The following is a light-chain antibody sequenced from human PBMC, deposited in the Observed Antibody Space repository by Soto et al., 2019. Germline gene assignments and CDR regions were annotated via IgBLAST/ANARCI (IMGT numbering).Light chain of an antibody. CDR3: SSYSDSSTLV. V-gene: IGLV2-14*01. J-gene: IGLJ2*01. CDR1: SSDVGGYNF. Sequence: QSALTQPASVSGSPGQSITISCTGTSSDVGGYNFVSWYQHHPGKAPKLMIYEVSNRPSGVSNRFSGSKSGNTASLTISGLRAEDEASYYCSSYSDSSTLVFGGGTKLTVL. CDR2: EVS.